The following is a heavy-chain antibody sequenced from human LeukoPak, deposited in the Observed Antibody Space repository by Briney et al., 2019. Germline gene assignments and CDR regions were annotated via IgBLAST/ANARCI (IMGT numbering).Heavy chain of an antibody. J-gene: IGHJ4*02. Sequence: VASVKVSCKASGGTFSSYAISWVRQAPGQGLEWMGRIIPILGIANYAQKFQDRVTITADKSTSTAYMELTSLRSEDTAVYYCATEGEPDIVVVPAAINYWGQGALVAVPS. CDR2: IIPILGIA. CDR1: GGTFSSYA. D-gene: IGHD2-2*02. V-gene: IGHV1-69*04. CDR3: ATEGEPDIVVVPAAINY.